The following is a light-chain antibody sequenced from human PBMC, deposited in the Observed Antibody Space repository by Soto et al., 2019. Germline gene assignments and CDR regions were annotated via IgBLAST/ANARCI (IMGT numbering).Light chain of an antibody. CDR1: SSDVGAYNF. CDR2: NVY. J-gene: IGLJ1*01. CDR3: SAYTVSRTYV. V-gene: IGLV2-14*03. Sequence: LTQPASVSGSPGQSITISCTGTSSDVGAYNFVSWHQQHPGKAPKLMIYNVYDRPSGISYRFSGSKSGNTASLTISGLQGEDEAGYYCSAYTVSRTYVFGTGTKVTVL.